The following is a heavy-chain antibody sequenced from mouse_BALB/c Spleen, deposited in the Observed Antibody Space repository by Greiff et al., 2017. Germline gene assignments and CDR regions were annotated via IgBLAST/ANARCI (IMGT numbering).Heavy chain of an antibody. J-gene: IGHJ4*01. CDR2: IYPYNGGT. Sequence: EVQLQQSGPELVKPGASVKISCKASGYTFTDYNMHWVKQSHGKSLEWIGYIYPYNGGTGYNQKFKSKATLTVDNSSSTAYMELRSLTSEDSAVYYCARSGITTGSMDYWGQGTSVTVSS. CDR1: GYTFTDYN. V-gene: IGHV1S29*02. D-gene: IGHD2-4*01. CDR3: ARSGITTGSMDY.